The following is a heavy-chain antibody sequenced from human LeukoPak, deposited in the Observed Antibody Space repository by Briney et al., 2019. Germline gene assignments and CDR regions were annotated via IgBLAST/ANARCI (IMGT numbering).Heavy chain of an antibody. D-gene: IGHD3-16*01. CDR3: AKDTGPLMITFGGVVISYFDY. CDR1: GFTFSSYA. Sequence: PGGSLRLSCAGSGFTFSSYAMSWVRQAPGQGLEWVSVISDSGDYTSYADSVKGRFTVSRDNSKNTLSLQMNSLSAEDTAVYYCAKDTGPLMITFGGVVISYFDYWGQGALVTVSS. CDR2: ISDSGDYT. J-gene: IGHJ4*02. V-gene: IGHV3-23*01.